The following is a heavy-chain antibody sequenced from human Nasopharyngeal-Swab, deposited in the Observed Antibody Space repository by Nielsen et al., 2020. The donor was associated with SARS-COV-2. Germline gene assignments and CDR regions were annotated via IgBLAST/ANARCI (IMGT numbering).Heavy chain of an antibody. Sequence: SETLSLTCTVSGGSISSYYWSWIRQPPGKGLEWIGYIYYSGSTNYNPSLKSRVTISVDTSKNQFSLKLSSVTAADTAVYYCASGGAPYYFDYWGQRTLVTVSS. J-gene: IGHJ4*02. D-gene: IGHD3-16*01. V-gene: IGHV4-59*08. CDR3: ASGGAPYYFDY. CDR2: IYYSGST. CDR1: GGSISSYY.